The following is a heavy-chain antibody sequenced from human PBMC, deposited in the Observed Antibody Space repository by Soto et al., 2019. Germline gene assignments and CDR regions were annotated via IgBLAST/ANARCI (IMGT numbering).Heavy chain of an antibody. D-gene: IGHD6-13*01. J-gene: IGHJ6*02. Sequence: ASVKVSCKASGYTFTSYGISWVRQAPGQGLEWMGWISAYNGNTNYAQKLQGRVTMTTDTSTSTAYMELRSLRSDDTAVYYCARTYRSSWYSVHYYYYGMDVWGQGTTVTVS. V-gene: IGHV1-18*04. CDR3: ARTYRSSWYSVHYYYYGMDV. CDR2: ISAYNGNT. CDR1: GYTFTSYG.